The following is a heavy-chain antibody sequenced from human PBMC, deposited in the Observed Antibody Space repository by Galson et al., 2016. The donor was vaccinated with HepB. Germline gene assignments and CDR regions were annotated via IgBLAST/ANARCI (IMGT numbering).Heavy chain of an antibody. D-gene: IGHD4-23*01. Sequence: SLRLSCAASGFSFGSHSMNWVRQSAVKGLEWLAYISSTSSTIYYAASVRGRFTVSRDTAKDSLFLQMNSLTAEDTAIYYCARAYGGDVRFEFWGQGVLVTVSS. V-gene: IGHV3-48*03. CDR3: ARAYGGDVRFEF. CDR1: GFSFGSHS. CDR2: ISSTSSTI. J-gene: IGHJ4*02.